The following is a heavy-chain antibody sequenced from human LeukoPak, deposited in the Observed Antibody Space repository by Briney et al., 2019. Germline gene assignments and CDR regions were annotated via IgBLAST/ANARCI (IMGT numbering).Heavy chain of an antibody. J-gene: IGHJ4*02. Sequence: PGGSLRLSCAASGFTFDDYAMHWVRHAPGKGLEWVSGISWNGGTIGYADSVKGRFTISRDNAKNSLYLQMNSLRAEDTASYYCAKDKVFGGELDYWGQGTLVTVSS. D-gene: IGHD3-10*01. CDR3: AKDKVFGGELDY. CDR1: GFTFDDYA. CDR2: ISWNGGTI. V-gene: IGHV3-9*01.